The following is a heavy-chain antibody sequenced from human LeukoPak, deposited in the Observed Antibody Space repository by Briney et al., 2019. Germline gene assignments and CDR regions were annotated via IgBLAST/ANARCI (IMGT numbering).Heavy chain of an antibody. V-gene: IGHV1-2*02. CDR2: INPNSGGT. D-gene: IGHD6-19*01. J-gene: IGHJ4*02. CDR3: ARDSYSSGWFSEY. CDR1: GYTFTGYY. Sequence: ASVKVSCKASGYTFTGYYMHWVRQAPGQGLEWMGWINPNSGGTNYAQKFQGRVTMTRDTSISTAYMELSRLRSDDTAVYYCARDSYSSGWFSEYWGQGTLVTAS.